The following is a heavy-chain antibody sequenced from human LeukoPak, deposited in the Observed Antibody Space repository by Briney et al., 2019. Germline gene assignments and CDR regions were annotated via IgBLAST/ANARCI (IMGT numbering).Heavy chain of an antibody. D-gene: IGHD3-22*01. V-gene: IGHV1-18*01. CDR2: ISAYNGNT. J-gene: IGHJ4*02. CDR1: GYTFTTYG. CDR3: ARDGVYYDSSGNFDY. Sequence: ASVKVSCKASGYTFTTYGISWVRQAPGQGLEWMGWISAYNGNTNYAQKLQGRVTMTTDTSTSTAYMELRSLRSDDTAVYYCARDGVYYDSSGNFDYWGQGTLVTVSS.